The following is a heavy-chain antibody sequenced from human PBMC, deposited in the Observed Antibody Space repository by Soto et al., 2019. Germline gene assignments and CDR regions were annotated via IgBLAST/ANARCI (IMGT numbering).Heavy chain of an antibody. CDR1: GFTFSSYG. V-gene: IGHV3-33*01. Sequence: QVQLVESGGGVVQPGRSLRLSCAASGFTFSSYGMHWVRQAPGKGLEWVAVIWYDGSNKYYADSVKGRFTISRDNSKNTLYLQMNSLRAEDTAVYDCARAQYSSSSTDYWGQGTLVTVSS. CDR2: IWYDGSNK. D-gene: IGHD6-6*01. J-gene: IGHJ4*02. CDR3: ARAQYSSSSTDY.